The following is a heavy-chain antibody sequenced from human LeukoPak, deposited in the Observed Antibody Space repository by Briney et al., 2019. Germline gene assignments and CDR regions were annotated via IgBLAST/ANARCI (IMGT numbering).Heavy chain of an antibody. CDR2: TYYRSKWYN. J-gene: IGHJ4*02. V-gene: IGHV6-1*01. Sequence: SQTLSLTCAISGDGVSNKSAAWNWIRQSPSRGLEWLGRTYYRSKWYNDYAVSVESRIIINPDTSKNQFSLQLNSVTPEDTAVYYCVRVRGYWLVRGYLDYWGQGTQVTVSS. CDR1: GDGVSNKSAA. CDR3: VRVRGYWLVRGYLDY. D-gene: IGHD6-19*01.